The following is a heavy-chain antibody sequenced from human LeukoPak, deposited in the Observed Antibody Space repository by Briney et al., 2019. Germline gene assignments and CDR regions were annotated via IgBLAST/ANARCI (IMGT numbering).Heavy chain of an antibody. V-gene: IGHV3-49*04. D-gene: IGHD2-15*01. CDR1: GFSFSSYA. CDR3: TRGAGGVSGYCSGGSCNIDY. J-gene: IGHJ4*02. CDR2: IRSKPYGGTI. Sequence: GGSLRLSCAASGFSFSSYAMSWVRQAPGKGLEWVGFIRSKPYGGTIEYAPSVKGRFTISRDDSKSIAYLKMNSLKTEDTAMYYCTRGAGGVSGYCSGGSCNIDYWGQGTLVTVSS.